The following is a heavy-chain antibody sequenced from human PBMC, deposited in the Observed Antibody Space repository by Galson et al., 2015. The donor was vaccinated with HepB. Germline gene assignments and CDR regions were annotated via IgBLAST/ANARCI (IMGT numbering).Heavy chain of an antibody. Sequence: SLRLSCAASGFTFSSYAMSWVRQAPGKGLEWVSAISGSGGSTYYADSVKGRFTISRDNSKNTLYLQMNSLRAEDTAVYYCAKDGSGWKYYFDYWGQGTLVTVSS. J-gene: IGHJ4*02. V-gene: IGHV3-23*01. D-gene: IGHD6-19*01. CDR3: AKDGSGWKYYFDY. CDR2: ISGSGGST. CDR1: GFTFSSYA.